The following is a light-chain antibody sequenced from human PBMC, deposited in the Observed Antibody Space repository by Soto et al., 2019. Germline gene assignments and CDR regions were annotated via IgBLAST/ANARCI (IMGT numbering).Light chain of an antibody. Sequence: QSVLTQALFAFGFPVQSIPISCPGTSRDVWGYNYVSWYQQHPCKAPKLMIYEVSKRPSGVPDRFSGSKSGNTASLTVSGLQAEDEADYYCTSYAGSNNPLYVFGTGTKVTVL. J-gene: IGLJ1*01. CDR1: SRDVWGYNY. CDR2: EVS. V-gene: IGLV2-8*01. CDR3: TSYAGSNNPLYV.